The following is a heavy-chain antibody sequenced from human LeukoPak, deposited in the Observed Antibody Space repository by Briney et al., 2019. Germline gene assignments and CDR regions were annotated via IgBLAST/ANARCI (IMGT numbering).Heavy chain of an antibody. D-gene: IGHD3-3*01. Sequence: PGGSLRLSCAASGFTFSSYSMNSVRQAPGRGREWVSSISISRSYIHYEDAGKGRFTLSRDNAKNSLYLQMNGLRAEDTAVYYCASCWDYDFWSGYYTMGYYYYMDVWGKGTTVTVSS. J-gene: IGHJ6*03. V-gene: IGHV3-21*01. CDR2: ISISRSYI. CDR1: GFTFSSYS. CDR3: ASCWDYDFWSGYYTMGYYYYMDV.